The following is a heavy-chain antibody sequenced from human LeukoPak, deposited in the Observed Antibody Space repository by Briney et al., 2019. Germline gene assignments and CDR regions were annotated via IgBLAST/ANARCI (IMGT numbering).Heavy chain of an antibody. CDR2: TIAYNGNI. V-gene: IGHV1-18*01. D-gene: IGHD2-15*01. Sequence: ASVKVSCKASGGTFSSYAISWVRQAPGQGLEWMGWTIAYNGNINYAQSVQGRVTMTTEASTGTVYMELRSLRSDDTAVYYCARVVVVAATRGSWYFDLWGRGTLVTVSS. CDR3: ARVVVVAATRGSWYFDL. J-gene: IGHJ2*01. CDR1: GGTFSSYA.